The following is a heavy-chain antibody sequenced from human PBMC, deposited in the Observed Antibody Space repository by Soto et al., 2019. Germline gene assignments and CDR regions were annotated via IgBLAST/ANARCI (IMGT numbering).Heavy chain of an antibody. CDR2: IYYSGST. CDR1: GGSISSSSYY. D-gene: IGHD4-17*01. Sequence: QLQLQESGPGLVKPSETLSLTCTVSGGSISSSSYYWGWIRQPPGKGLEWIGSIYYSGSTYYNPSLTSRVTISVNTSKNQFSLKLSSLTAADTAVYYCAAWVTTSGWFDPSGQGTLVTVSS. V-gene: IGHV4-39*01. CDR3: AAWVTTSGWFDP. J-gene: IGHJ5*02.